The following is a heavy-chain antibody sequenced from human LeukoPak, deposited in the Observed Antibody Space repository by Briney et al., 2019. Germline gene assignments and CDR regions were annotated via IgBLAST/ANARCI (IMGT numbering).Heavy chain of an antibody. V-gene: IGHV4-4*02. CDR2: ISHTERT. J-gene: IGHJ3*02. D-gene: IGHD2-15*01. Sequence: SETLSLTCTVSGASISSGNWWSWVRQPPGRGLEWIAEISHTERTSSNPSLKSRATASLVKSKNQFSLTLSSVTAADTAVYYCVRDCSGGTCYGAFTIWGQGSMVTVSS. CDR3: VRDCSGGTCYGAFTI. CDR1: GASISSGNW.